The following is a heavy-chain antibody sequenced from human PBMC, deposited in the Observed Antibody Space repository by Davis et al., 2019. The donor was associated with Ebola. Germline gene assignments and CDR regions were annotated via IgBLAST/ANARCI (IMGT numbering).Heavy chain of an antibody. CDR3: AKPGSDDYSILTPYYYGMDV. V-gene: IGHV3-11*06. J-gene: IGHJ6*02. D-gene: IGHD4-11*01. CDR2: ISSSSSYT. Sequence: LSLTCAVYGGSFSGYYWSWIRQAPGKGLEWVSYISSSSSYTNYADSVKGRFTISRDNAKNSLYLQMNSLRAEDTAVYYCAKPGSDDYSILTPYYYGMDVWGQGTTVTVSS. CDR1: GGSFSGYY.